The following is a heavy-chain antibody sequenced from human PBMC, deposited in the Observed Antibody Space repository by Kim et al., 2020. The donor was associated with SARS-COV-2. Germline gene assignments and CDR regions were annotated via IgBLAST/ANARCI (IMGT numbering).Heavy chain of an antibody. D-gene: IGHD2-15*01. Sequence: GGSLRLSCTASGFTFSNYAMNWVRQAPGKGLEWVANVDFSGGPTNYADSVKGHFTISRNNPKNTVDLQMSSLRGEDTAIYYCVRRDCSGGTCYFFDYWG. J-gene: IGHJ4*01. CDR1: GFTFSNYA. V-gene: IGHV3-23*01. CDR3: VRRDCSGGTCYFFDY. CDR2: VDFSGGPT.